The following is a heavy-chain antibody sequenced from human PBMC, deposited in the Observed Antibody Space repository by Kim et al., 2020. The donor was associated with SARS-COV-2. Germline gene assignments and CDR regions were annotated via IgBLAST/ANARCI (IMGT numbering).Heavy chain of an antibody. Sequence: GGSLRLSCAASGFTFSSYAMSWVRQAPGKGLEWVSAISGSGGSTYYADSVKGRFTISRDNSKNTLYLQMNSLRAEDTAVYYCAKGGDYGGNSALDYWGQGTLVTVSS. V-gene: IGHV3-23*01. J-gene: IGHJ4*02. CDR2: ISGSGGST. D-gene: IGHD4-17*01. CDR1: GFTFSSYA. CDR3: AKGGDYGGNSALDY.